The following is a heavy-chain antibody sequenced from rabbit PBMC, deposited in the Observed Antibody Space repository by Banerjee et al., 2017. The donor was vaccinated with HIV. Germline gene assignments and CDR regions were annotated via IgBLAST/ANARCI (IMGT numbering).Heavy chain of an antibody. CDR2: ITIGSGST. J-gene: IGHJ6*01. D-gene: IGHD8-1*01. V-gene: IGHV1S43*01. CDR1: GFSFSSNNY. CDR3: ARSPAGSSPL. Sequence: QEQLEESGGDLVKPEGSLTLTCTASGFSFSSNNYMCWVRQAPGKGLEWIGCITIGSGSTWYASWVNGRFTITRSTSLNTATLQMTSLTAADTATYFCARSPAGSSPLWGQGTLVTVS.